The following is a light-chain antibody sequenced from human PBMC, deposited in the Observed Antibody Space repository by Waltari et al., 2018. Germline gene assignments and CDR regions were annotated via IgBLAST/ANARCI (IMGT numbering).Light chain of an antibody. V-gene: IGKV1-5*03. CDR3: QQNNSYSPTWT. CDR1: QSTSSW. CDR2: QTS. Sequence: DIQMTQSPSTLSASVGDTVTITCRASQSTSSWLAWFQQKPGKAPQPLVYQTSTLESGVPSRFSGSGSGTEFTLTISSLQPDDFATYYCQQNNSYSPTWTFGQGTKVEIK. J-gene: IGKJ1*01.